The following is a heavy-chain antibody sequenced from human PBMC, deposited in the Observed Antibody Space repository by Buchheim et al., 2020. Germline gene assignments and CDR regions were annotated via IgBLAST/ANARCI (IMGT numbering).Heavy chain of an antibody. V-gene: IGHV3-48*01. Sequence: EVQLVESGGGLVQPGGSLRLSCAASGFTFSSYSMNWVRQAPGKGLEWVSYISSSSSTIYYADSVKGRFTISRDNAKNSLYLQMNSLRAEDTAVYYCAGYCSSTSCYSSDYRGQGTL. CDR1: GFTFSSYS. J-gene: IGHJ4*02. CDR3: AGYCSSTSCYSSDY. CDR2: ISSSSSTI. D-gene: IGHD2-2*01.